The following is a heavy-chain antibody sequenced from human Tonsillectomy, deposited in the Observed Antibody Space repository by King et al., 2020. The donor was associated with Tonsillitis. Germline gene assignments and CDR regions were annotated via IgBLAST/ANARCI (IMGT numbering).Heavy chain of an antibody. CDR3: AKDSLNDFNWYFDL. CDR1: GFTFDDYA. V-gene: IGHV3-9*01. Sequence: VQLVESGGGLVQPGRSLRLSCAASGFTFDDYAMHWVRQAPGKGLEWVSVISCNSGSIGYADSVKGRFTISRDNAKNSLYLQMNSLRAEDTALYYCAKDSLNDFNWYFDLGGRGTLVTVSS. J-gene: IGHJ2*01. D-gene: IGHD3/OR15-3a*01. CDR2: ISCNSGSI.